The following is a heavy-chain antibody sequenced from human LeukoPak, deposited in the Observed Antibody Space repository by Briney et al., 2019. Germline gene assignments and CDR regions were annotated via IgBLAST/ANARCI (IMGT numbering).Heavy chain of an antibody. CDR3: ARGLLEWLYH. Sequence: ASVKLSCKASGYTFTCYYMHWVRQAPGQGLELMGWINPNSGGTNYAQKFQGRVTMTRDTSISTAYMELSRLRSDDTAVYYCARGLLEWLYHWGQGTLVTVSS. D-gene: IGHD3-3*01. CDR2: INPNSGGT. J-gene: IGHJ4*02. V-gene: IGHV1-2*02. CDR1: GYTFTCYY.